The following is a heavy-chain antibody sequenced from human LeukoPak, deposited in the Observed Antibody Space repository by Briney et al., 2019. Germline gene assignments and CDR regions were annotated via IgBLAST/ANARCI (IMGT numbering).Heavy chain of an antibody. D-gene: IGHD3-22*01. Sequence: GSLRLSCAASGFTVSSNYMSWVRQAPGKGLEWIGSIYYSGSTYYNPSLKSRVTISVDTSKNQFSLKLSSVTAADTAVYYCARDRENYDSSGYPNWFDPWGQGTLVTVSS. J-gene: IGHJ5*02. CDR3: ARDRENYDSSGYPNWFDP. V-gene: IGHV4-39*07. CDR1: GFTVSSNY. CDR2: IYYSGST.